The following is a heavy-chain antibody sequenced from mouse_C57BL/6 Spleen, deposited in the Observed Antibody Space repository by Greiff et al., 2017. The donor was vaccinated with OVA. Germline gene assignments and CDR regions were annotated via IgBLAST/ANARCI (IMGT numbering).Heavy chain of an antibody. Sequence: VQLQQSGPELVKPGASVKISCKASGYTFTDYNMDWVKQSHGKSLEWIGDINPNNGGTIYNQKFKGKATLTVDKSSSTAYLELRSLTSEDTAVYYCAGDCGSCYDRYFDVGGTGTTVTVSS. D-gene: IGHD1-1*01. CDR1: GYTFTDYN. CDR3: AGDCGSCYDRYFDV. V-gene: IGHV1-18*01. J-gene: IGHJ1*03. CDR2: INPNNGGT.